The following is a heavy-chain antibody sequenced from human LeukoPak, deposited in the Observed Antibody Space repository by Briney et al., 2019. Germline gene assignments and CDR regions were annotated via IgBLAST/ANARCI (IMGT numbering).Heavy chain of an antibody. V-gene: IGHV4-59*08. CDR1: GGSISDYY. J-gene: IGHJ5*02. CDR2: IHYSETT. CDR3: ARHGSAYDILTGYYNVNWFDP. Sequence: SETLSLTCTVSGGSISDYYWSWIRQPPGKGLESIGYIHYSETTNYYPSLKSRVTISVDTSKNQFSLKLSSVTAADTAVYYCARHGSAYDILTGYYNVNWFDPWGQGTLVTVSS. D-gene: IGHD3-9*01.